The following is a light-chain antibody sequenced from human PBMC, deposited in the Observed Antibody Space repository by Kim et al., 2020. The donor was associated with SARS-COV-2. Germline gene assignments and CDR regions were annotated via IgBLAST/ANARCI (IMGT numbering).Light chain of an antibody. CDR2: WAS. V-gene: IGKV4-1*01. CDR3: QQYYSTPYT. CDR1: LSVLYSSTNKNY. J-gene: IGKJ2*01. Sequence: RATINCKSSLSVLYSSTNKNYLAWYQQKPGQPLKLLLYWASTRESGVPDRLSGSGSGTDFTLTISTLQAEDVAVYYCQQYYSTPYTFGQGTKLEI.